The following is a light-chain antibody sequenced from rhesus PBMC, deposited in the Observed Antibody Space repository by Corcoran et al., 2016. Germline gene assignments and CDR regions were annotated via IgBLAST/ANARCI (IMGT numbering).Light chain of an antibody. CDR2: AAS. CDR3: LQHNSYPYR. V-gene: IGKV1-28*01. J-gene: IGKJ2*01. Sequence: DIQMTQSPSSLSASVGDTVTITCRASQGISRYLNWFKQTPRKAPKLLSDAASSLERGVPSRLSGSGSGTECTLTIRSLQPEDFSAYYCLQHNSYPYRFGQGTKLEIK. CDR1: QGISRY.